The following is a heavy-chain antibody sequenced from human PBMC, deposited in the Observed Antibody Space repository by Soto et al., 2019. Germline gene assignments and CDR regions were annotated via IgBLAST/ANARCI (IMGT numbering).Heavy chain of an antibody. CDR1: GGSISSGGYS. CDR3: ARVTMVRGVTSVLFDY. D-gene: IGHD3-10*01. CDR2: IYHSGST. J-gene: IGHJ4*02. V-gene: IGHV4-30-2*01. Sequence: QLQLQESGSGLVKPSQTLSLTCAVSGGSISSGGYSWSWIRQPPGKGLEWIGYIYHSGSTYYNPSLKSRVTIPVDRSKNQFSLKLSSVTAADTAVYYCARVTMVRGVTSVLFDYWGQGTLVTVSS.